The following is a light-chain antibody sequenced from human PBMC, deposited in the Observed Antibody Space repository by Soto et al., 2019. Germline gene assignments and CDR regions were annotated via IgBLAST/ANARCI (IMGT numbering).Light chain of an antibody. J-gene: IGKJ1*01. CDR3: QQYYNYWT. V-gene: IGKV1-5*01. CDR1: QTISSW. CDR2: GAS. Sequence: DIQMTQSPSTLSGSVGDRVTITCRASQTISSWLAWYQQKPGKAPQLLISGASSLESGVPSRFSGSGSGTEFTLTISSLQPGDFATYYCQQYYNYWTVGQGTKVDIK.